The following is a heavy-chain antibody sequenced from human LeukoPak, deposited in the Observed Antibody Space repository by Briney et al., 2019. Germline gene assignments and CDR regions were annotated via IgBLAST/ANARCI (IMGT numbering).Heavy chain of an antibody. J-gene: IGHJ4*02. CDR2: IYTSGST. CDR1: GDSISSYY. V-gene: IGHV4-4*07. Sequence: SETLSLTCTVSGDSISSYYWSWIRQPAGKGLEWIGRIYTSGSTNYNPSLKSRVTMSVDTSKNQFSLKLSSVTAADTAVYYCARETIFGVEFDYWGQGTLVTVSS. D-gene: IGHD3-3*01. CDR3: ARETIFGVEFDY.